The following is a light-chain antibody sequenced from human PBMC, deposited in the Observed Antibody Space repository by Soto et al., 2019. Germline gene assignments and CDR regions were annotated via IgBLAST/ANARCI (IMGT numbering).Light chain of an antibody. CDR1: RGDVGGYNY. V-gene: IGLV2-14*01. J-gene: IGLJ1*01. CDR3: SSYTISNTLV. Sequence: QSVLTQPASVSGSPGQSITISCTGTRGDVGGYNYVSWYQQYPGKAPKLMIYDVSNRPSGVSNRFSGSKSGNTASLTISGLQAEDEADYYCSSYTISNTLVFGSGNKVTVL. CDR2: DVS.